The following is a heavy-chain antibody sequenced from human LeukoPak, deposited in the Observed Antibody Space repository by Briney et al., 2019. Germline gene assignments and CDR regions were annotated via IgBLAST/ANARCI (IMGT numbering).Heavy chain of an antibody. J-gene: IGHJ4*02. D-gene: IGHD3-3*01. Sequence: PGGSLRLSCAASGFTFSSYAMSWVRHAPGKGLELVSAISGSGGSTYYADSVKGRFTISRDNSKNTLYLQMNSLRAEDTAVYYCAKLARITIFGVVNSDFDYWGQGTLVTVSS. CDR3: AKLARITIFGVVNSDFDY. CDR2: ISGSGGST. V-gene: IGHV3-23*01. CDR1: GFTFSSYA.